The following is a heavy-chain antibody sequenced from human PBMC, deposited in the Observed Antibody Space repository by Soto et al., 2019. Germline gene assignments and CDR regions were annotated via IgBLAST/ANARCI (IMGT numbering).Heavy chain of an antibody. CDR3: ARGDYVGWFDP. CDR2: INAGNGNT. D-gene: IGHD4-17*01. Sequence: QVQLVQSGAEVKKPGASVKVSCKASGYTFTSYGMHWVRQAPGQRLEWMGWINAGNGNTKYSQKFQGRVTITRDTSASTAYMERSSLRSEDTAVYYCARGDYVGWFDPWGQGTLVTVSS. J-gene: IGHJ5*02. V-gene: IGHV1-3*01. CDR1: GYTFTSYG.